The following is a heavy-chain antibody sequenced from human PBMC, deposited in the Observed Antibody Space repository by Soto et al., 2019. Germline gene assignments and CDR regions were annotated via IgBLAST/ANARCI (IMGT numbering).Heavy chain of an antibody. CDR2: IYHSGST. V-gene: IGHV4-38-2*01. J-gene: IGHJ4*02. CDR1: GYSISSGYY. Sequence: ETLSLTCAVSGYSISSGYYWGWIRQPPGKGLEWIGSIYHSGSTYYNPSLKSRVTTSVDTSKNQFSLKLSSVTAADTAVYYCARQTPFFDYWGQGTQVTVSS. CDR3: ARQTPFFDY.